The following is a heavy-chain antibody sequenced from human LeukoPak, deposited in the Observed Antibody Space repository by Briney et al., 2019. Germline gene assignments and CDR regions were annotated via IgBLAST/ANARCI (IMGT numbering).Heavy chain of an antibody. CDR1: GYTFTSYG. V-gene: IGHV1-18*01. CDR3: ARVNIVVVPPTFNWFDH. Sequence: ASVKVSCKDSGYTFTSYGISWVRQAPGQGMEWMGWIIAYNGNTNYAHNLQGRVTMTTDTSTTTAYMYLRSLRPDSTAVYYCARVNIVVVPPTFNWFDHWGQGTLVTVSS. CDR2: IIAYNGNT. J-gene: IGHJ5*02. D-gene: IGHD2-2*01.